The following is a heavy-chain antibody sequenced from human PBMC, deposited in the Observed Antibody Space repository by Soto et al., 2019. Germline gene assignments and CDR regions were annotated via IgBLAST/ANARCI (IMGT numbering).Heavy chain of an antibody. V-gene: IGHV1-46*03. J-gene: IGHJ3*01. CDR3: ARGPNAFEL. CDR2: INPSSGST. CDR1: GYTFTSYY. Sequence: GASVKVSCKASGYTFTSYYMDWVRQAPGQGLEWMGIINPSSGSTSYAQKFQGRVTMTRDTSTTTVYMDLSSLRSEDTAVYYCARGPNAFELWGQGTMVTVSS.